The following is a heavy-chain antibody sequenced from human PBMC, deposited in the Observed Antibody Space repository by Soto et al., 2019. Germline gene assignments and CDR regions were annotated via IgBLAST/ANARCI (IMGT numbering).Heavy chain of an antibody. V-gene: IGHV3-33*01. CDR2: IWYDGSNK. CDR1: GFTFSSYG. Sequence: GGSLRLSCAASGFTFSSYGMHWVRQAPGKGLEWVAVIWYDGSNKYYADSVKGRFTISRDNSKNTLYLQMNSLRAEDTAVYYCARGGVAAAAYYYGMDVWGQGTTVTVSS. D-gene: IGHD2-2*01. CDR3: ARGGVAAAAYYYGMDV. J-gene: IGHJ6*02.